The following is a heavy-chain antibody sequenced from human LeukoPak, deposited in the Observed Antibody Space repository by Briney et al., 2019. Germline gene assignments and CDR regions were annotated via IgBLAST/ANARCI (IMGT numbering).Heavy chain of an antibody. Sequence: GESLKTSYKGSGYSFTYYWVVWVRQMPGKGLEWMGVIYPGDSDTRYSPSFQGQVTISADKSITTAYLQWSSLKASDTAMYYCARILQPAERGALDIWGQGTMVTVSS. CDR3: ARILQPAERGALDI. V-gene: IGHV5-51*01. J-gene: IGHJ3*02. CDR1: GYSFTYYW. CDR2: IYPGDSDT. D-gene: IGHD2-2*01.